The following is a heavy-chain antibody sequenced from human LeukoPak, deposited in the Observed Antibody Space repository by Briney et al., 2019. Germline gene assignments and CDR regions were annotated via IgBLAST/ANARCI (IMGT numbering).Heavy chain of an antibody. CDR1: GGSISSSSYY. D-gene: IGHD6-19*01. Sequence: PSGTLSLTCAVSGGSISSSSYYWGWIRQPPGTGLEWIGSIYYSGSTYYNPSLKSRVTISVDTSKNQFSLKLSSVTAADTAVYYCARFSSGGDFDPWGQGTLVTVSS. J-gene: IGHJ5*02. V-gene: IGHV4-39*07. CDR2: IYYSGST. CDR3: ARFSSGGDFDP.